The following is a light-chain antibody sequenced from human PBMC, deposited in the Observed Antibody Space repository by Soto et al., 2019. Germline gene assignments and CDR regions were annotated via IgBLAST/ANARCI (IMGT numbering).Light chain of an antibody. CDR3: QPYNTWLWT. V-gene: IGKV3-15*01. CDR2: GAS. Sequence: EVVMTQSPATLSVSPGERATLSCRASQNVNANLAWYQQKPGQAPMLLIHGASTRATGSPARFSGSGFGTEFILTISSLQSEYFAFSYCQPYNTWLWTFGQGTKVEGK. CDR1: QNVNAN. J-gene: IGKJ1*01.